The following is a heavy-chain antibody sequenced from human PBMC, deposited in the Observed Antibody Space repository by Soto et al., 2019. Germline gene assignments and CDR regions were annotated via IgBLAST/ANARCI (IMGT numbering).Heavy chain of an antibody. J-gene: IGHJ5*02. CDR1: GGSISSYY. V-gene: IGHV4-59*08. CDR2: IYYSGST. D-gene: IGHD4-4*01. CDR3: ARQRDDYSNSYWFDP. Sequence: PSETLSLTCTVSGGSISSYYWSWIRQPPGKGLEWIGYIYYSGSTNYNPSLKSRVTISVDTSKNQFSLKLSSVTAADTAVYYCARQRDDYSNSYWFDPWGQGTLVPVSS.